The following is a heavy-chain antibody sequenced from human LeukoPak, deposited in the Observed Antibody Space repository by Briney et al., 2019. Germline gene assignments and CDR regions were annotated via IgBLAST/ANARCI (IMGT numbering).Heavy chain of an antibody. J-gene: IGHJ6*03. D-gene: IGHD3-16*01. V-gene: IGHV3-21*01. Sequence: PGGSLRLSCAASGFRFSSYTMNWVRQAPGKGLEWVSSISGSSSFIYYADSVKGRFTISRDNARNSVYLQMNSQRDDDTAVYYCARDRLELWATYYSYYMDVWGKGTTVTVSS. CDR2: ISGSSSFI. CDR3: ARDRLELWATYYSYYMDV. CDR1: GFRFSSYT.